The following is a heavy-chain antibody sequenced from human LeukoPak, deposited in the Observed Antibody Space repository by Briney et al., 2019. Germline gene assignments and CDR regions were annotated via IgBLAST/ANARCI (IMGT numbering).Heavy chain of an antibody. CDR3: AKVTIFGVVTSGWFDP. V-gene: IGHV1-69*13. Sequence: SVKVSCKASGGTFSSYAISWVRQAPGQGLEWMGGIIPIFGTANYAQKFQGRVTITADESTSTAYMELSSLRYEDTAVYYCAKVTIFGVVTSGWFDPWGQGTLVTVSS. J-gene: IGHJ5*02. D-gene: IGHD3-3*01. CDR1: GGTFSSYA. CDR2: IIPIFGTA.